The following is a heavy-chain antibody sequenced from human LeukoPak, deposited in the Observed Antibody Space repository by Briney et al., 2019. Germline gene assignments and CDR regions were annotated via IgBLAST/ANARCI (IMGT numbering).Heavy chain of an antibody. D-gene: IGHD6-19*01. V-gene: IGHV7-4-1*02. CDR1: GYTFTSYA. J-gene: IGHJ4*02. CDR2: INTNTGNP. Sequence: ASVKVSCDASGYTFTSYAMNWVRQAPGQGLEWMGWINTNTGNPTYAQGFTGRFVFSLDTSVSTAYLQISSLKAEDTAVYYCARDPALYSSGWYPVGMGYRYFDYWGQGTLVTVSS. CDR3: ARDPALYSSGWYPVGMGYRYFDY.